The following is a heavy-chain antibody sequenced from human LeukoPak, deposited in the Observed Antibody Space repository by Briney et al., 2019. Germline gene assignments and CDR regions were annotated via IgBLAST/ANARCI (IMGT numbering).Heavy chain of an antibody. CDR1: GFTVSGNY. V-gene: IGHV3-53*01. J-gene: IGHJ4*02. D-gene: IGHD2-8*01. CDR3: ARDWSNLDY. CDR2: IYNGGST. Sequence: GGSLRLSCAASGFTVSGNYMSWVRQAPGKGLEWVSFIYNGGSTSYADSVKGRFTISRDNAKNSLYLQMNSLRAEDTAVYYCARDWSNLDYWGQGTLVTVSS.